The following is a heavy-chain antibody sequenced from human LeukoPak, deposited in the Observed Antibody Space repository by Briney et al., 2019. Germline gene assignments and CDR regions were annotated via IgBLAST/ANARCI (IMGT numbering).Heavy chain of an antibody. J-gene: IGHJ5*02. V-gene: IGHV4-59*08. D-gene: IGHD3-10*01. Sequence: SETLSLTCTVSGGSISSYYWSWIRQPPGKGLEWIGYIYYSGSTNYNPSLESRVTISVDTSKNQFSLKLSSVTAADTAVYYCARTYYYGSGSFSDNWFDPWGQGTLVTVSS. CDR3: ARTYYYGSGSFSDNWFDP. CDR2: IYYSGST. CDR1: GGSISSYY.